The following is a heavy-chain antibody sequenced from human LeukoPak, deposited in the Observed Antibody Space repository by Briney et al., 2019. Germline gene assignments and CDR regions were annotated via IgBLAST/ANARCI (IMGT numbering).Heavy chain of an antibody. CDR2: ISAYNGNT. Sequence: ASVTVSSKASGYTFTSYGISWVRQAPGQGLEWMGWISAYNGNTNYAQKLQGRVTMTTDTSTSTAYMELRSLRSDDTAVYYCAREDYYDSSGYLFYYWGQGTLVTVSS. CDR3: AREDYYDSSGYLFYY. D-gene: IGHD3-22*01. J-gene: IGHJ4*02. CDR1: GYTFTSYG. V-gene: IGHV1-18*01.